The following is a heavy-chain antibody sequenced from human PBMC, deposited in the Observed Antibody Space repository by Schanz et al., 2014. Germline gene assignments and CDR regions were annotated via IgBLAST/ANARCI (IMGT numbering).Heavy chain of an antibody. Sequence: QVQLQESGPGLVKPSQTLSLTCTVSGGSVSSGGDYWSWIRQHPGKGLEWIGFISYSGSTYYNPSFKSRVTTSVDTSKNQFSLRLDSVTAADTAVYYCALREKPYGPFASWGQGALVTVSS. J-gene: IGHJ4*02. CDR2: ISYSGST. D-gene: IGHD3-10*01. V-gene: IGHV4-31*08. CDR1: GGSVSSGGDY. CDR3: ALREKPYGPFAS.